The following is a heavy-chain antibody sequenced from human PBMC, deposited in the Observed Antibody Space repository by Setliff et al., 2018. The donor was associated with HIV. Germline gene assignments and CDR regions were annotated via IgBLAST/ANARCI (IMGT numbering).Heavy chain of an antibody. D-gene: IGHD4-17*01. CDR2: ISGSGVST. Sequence: GGSLRLSCAASGFTFNNHAVTWFRQAPGKGLEWVSGISGSGVSTYYADSVKGRFTISRDNSKNTLYLQMNSLRAEDTAIYYCASWAGTTPATTFFGPIDYWG. V-gene: IGHV3-23*01. CDR1: GFTFNNHA. J-gene: IGHJ4*01. CDR3: ASWAGTTPATTFFGPIDY.